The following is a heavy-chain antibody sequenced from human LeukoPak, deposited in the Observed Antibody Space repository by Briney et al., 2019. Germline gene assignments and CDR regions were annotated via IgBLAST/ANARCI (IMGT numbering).Heavy chain of an antibody. D-gene: IGHD6-13*01. J-gene: IGHJ2*01. CDR2: IYYSGST. Sequence: SETLSLTCAVYGGSFSSYYWGRIRQPPGKGLEWIGSIYYSGSTYYSPSLKSRVTISVDTSKNQFSLKLSSVTAADTAVYYCARHASSWSLWYFDLWGRGTLVTVSS. V-gene: IGHV4-39*01. CDR1: GGSFSSYY. CDR3: ARHASSWSLWYFDL.